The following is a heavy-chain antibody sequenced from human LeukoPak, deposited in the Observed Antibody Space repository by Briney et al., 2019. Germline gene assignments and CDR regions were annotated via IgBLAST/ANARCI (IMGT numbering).Heavy chain of an antibody. CDR1: GYTFTSYG. CDR2: ISAYNGNT. CDR3: ARDSDIVVVPAAIPGAYDAFDI. Sequence: ASVKVSCKAPGYTFTSYGISWVRQAPGQGPEWMGWISAYNGNTNYAQKLQGRVTITADESTSTAYMELSSLRSEDTAVYYCARDSDIVVVPAAIPGAYDAFDIWGQGTMVTVSS. J-gene: IGHJ3*02. D-gene: IGHD2-2*01. V-gene: IGHV1-18*01.